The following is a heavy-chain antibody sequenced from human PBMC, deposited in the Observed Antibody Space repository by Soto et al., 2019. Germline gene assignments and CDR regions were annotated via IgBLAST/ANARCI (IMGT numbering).Heavy chain of an antibody. CDR3: ARGGGIVVVTAPYDH. D-gene: IGHD2-21*02. Sequence: GASVTVSCMASVYTFTSYAMHWVRQAPGQRLEWMGWINAGNGNTKYSQKFQGRVTITRDTSASTAYMELSSLRSEDTAVYYCARGGGIVVVTAPYDHWGQGTLVTVSS. CDR1: VYTFTSYA. J-gene: IGHJ4*02. V-gene: IGHV1-3*01. CDR2: INAGNGNT.